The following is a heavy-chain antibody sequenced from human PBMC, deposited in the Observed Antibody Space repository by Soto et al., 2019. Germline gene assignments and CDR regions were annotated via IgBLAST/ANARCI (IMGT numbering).Heavy chain of an antibody. J-gene: IGHJ4*02. CDR3: ARYSSSLELDY. CDR2: IYHSGST. Sequence: SETLSLTCAVSGGSISSGGYSWSWIRQPPGKGLEWIGYIYHSGSTYYNPSLKSRVTISVDRSKNQFSLKLSSVTAADTAVYYCARYSSSLELDYWGQGTLVTVSS. V-gene: IGHV4-30-2*01. D-gene: IGHD6-6*01. CDR1: GGSISSGGYS.